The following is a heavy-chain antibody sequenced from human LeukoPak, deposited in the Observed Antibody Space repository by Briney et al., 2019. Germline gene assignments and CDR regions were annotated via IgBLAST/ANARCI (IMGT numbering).Heavy chain of an antibody. CDR3: ARVGWTMVRGVPNWFDP. J-gene: IGHJ5*02. D-gene: IGHD3-10*01. CDR2: IKQDGSEK. Sequence: GGSLRLSCAASGFTFSSYWMSWVRQAPGKGLEWVANIKQDGSEKYYVDSVKGRFTISRDNAKNSLYLQMNSLRAEDTAVYYCARVGWTMVRGVPNWFDPWGQGTLVTVSS. CDR1: GFTFSSYW. V-gene: IGHV3-7*01.